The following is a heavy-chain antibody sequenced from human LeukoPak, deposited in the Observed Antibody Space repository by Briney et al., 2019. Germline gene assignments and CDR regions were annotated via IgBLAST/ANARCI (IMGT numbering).Heavy chain of an antibody. CDR2: ISGSGGST. V-gene: IGHV3-23*01. D-gene: IGHD6-6*01. CDR3: TRHTRSSIAARPGGHYYYMDV. J-gene: IGHJ6*03. CDR1: GFTFSSYA. Sequence: GGSLRLSCAASGFTFSSYAMSWVRQAPGKGLEWVSAISGSGGSTYYADSVKGRFTISRDDSKNTAYLQMNSLKTEDTAVYYCTRHTRSSIAARPGGHYYYMDVWGKGTTVTVSS.